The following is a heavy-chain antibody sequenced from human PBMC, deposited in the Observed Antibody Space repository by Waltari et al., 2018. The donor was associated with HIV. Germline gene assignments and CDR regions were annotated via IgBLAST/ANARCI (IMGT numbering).Heavy chain of an antibody. V-gene: IGHV3-30*18. Sequence: QVQLVESGGGVVQPGRSLRLSCAASGFTFSSYGMHWVRQAPGKGMEWVAVISYDGSNKYYAASVKGRFTISRDNSKNTLYLQMNSLRAEDTAVYYCAKGSAPGNFDYWGQGTLVTVSS. CDR3: AKGSAPGNFDY. D-gene: IGHD6-13*01. CDR1: GFTFSSYG. J-gene: IGHJ4*02. CDR2: ISYDGSNK.